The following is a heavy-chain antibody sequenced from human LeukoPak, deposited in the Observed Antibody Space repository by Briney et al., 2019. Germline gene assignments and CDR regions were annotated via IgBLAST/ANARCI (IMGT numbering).Heavy chain of an antibody. Sequence: GESLRISCKGSGYSFTSYWISWVRQMPGKGLEWMGRIDPSGSYTNYSPSFQGHVAISADKSISTAYLQWSSLKASDTAMYYCARWTSYYDSWSGYFDYWGQGTLVTVSS. J-gene: IGHJ4*02. CDR2: IDPSGSYT. V-gene: IGHV5-10-1*01. CDR1: GYSFTSYW. D-gene: IGHD3-3*01. CDR3: ARWTSYYDSWSGYFDY.